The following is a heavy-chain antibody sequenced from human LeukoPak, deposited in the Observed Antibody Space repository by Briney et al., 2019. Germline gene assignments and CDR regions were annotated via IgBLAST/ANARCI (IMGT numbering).Heavy chain of an antibody. V-gene: IGHV4-59*11. J-gene: IGHJ6*03. D-gene: IGHD6-13*01. CDR1: GGSISSHY. CDR2: IYYSGTT. Sequence: SETLSLTCTVSGGSISSHYWSWIRQPPGKGLEWLGYIYYSGTTSYNPSLTSRVTISVDTSKNQFSLNVGSVTAADTAMYYCARVVRDSNFYYYYYMDVWGKGTTVTVSS. CDR3: ARVVRDSNFYYYYYMDV.